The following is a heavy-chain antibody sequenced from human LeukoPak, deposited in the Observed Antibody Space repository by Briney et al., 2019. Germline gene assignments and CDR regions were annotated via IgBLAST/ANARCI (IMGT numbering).Heavy chain of an antibody. V-gene: IGHV3-30*03. J-gene: IGHJ5*02. Sequence: GGSLRLSCAASGFTFSSYGMHWVRQAPGKGLEWVAVISYDGSNKYYADSVKGRFTISRDNSKNTLYLQMNSLRAEDTAVYYCPTVTPYNWFDPWGQGTLVTVSS. CDR1: GFTFSSYG. D-gene: IGHD4-17*01. CDR2: ISYDGSNK. CDR3: PTVTPYNWFDP.